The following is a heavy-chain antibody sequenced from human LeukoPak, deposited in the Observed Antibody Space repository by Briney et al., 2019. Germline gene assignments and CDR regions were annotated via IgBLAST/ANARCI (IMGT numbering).Heavy chain of an antibody. J-gene: IGHJ4*02. CDR2: VYYSGST. D-gene: IGHD6-13*01. V-gene: IGHV4-39*01. CDR3: ARLGYSVSWTDC. CDR1: GGSISSTSHY. Sequence: RSSETLSLTCTVSGGSISSTSHYWGWIRQPPGKGLEWIGSVYYSGSTYYNPSLKSRVTISVDTSKNQFSLRLSSVTATDMAVYFCARLGYSVSWTDCWGQGILVTVSS.